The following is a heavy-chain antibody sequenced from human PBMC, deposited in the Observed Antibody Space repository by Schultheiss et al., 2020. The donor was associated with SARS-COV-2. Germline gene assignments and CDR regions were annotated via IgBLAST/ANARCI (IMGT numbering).Heavy chain of an antibody. CDR3: AKIPNYYDSSGYGY. Sequence: GESLKISCAASGFTFSSYDMHWVRQATGKGLEWVSAIGTAGDPYYPGSVKGRFTISRENAKNSLYLRMNSLRAEDTAVYYCAKIPNYYDSSGYGYWGQGTLVTVSS. D-gene: IGHD3-22*01. J-gene: IGHJ4*02. CDR2: IGTAGDP. V-gene: IGHV3-13*05. CDR1: GFTFSSYD.